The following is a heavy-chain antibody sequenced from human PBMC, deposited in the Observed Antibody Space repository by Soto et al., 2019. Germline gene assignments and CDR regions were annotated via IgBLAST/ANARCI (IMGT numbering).Heavy chain of an antibody. CDR2: ISSSGSTI. Sequence: QVQLVESGGGLVKPGGSLRLSCAASGFTFSDYYMSWIRQAPGKGLEWVSYISSSGSTIYYADSVKGRFTISRDNAKNSLYLQMNSLRAEDTAVYYCAREGYDVWSGYYRNRRGYFAYWGQGTLVTVSS. CDR1: GFTFSDYY. V-gene: IGHV3-11*01. J-gene: IGHJ4*02. D-gene: IGHD3-3*01. CDR3: AREGYDVWSGYYRNRRGYFAY.